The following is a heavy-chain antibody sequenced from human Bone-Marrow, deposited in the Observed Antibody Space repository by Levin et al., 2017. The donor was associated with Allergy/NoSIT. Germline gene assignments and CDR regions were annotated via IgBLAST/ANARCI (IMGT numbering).Heavy chain of an antibody. Sequence: LSLTCAASGFTISTNYMSWVRQVPGKGLEWVSIIHSGGRKNYADSMKGRFTISRDNYNNTLYLQMNSLRGEDTAIYYCARDDVVATNHWGQGTLVIVSS. J-gene: IGHJ4*02. CDR2: IHSGGRK. CDR1: GFTISTNY. D-gene: IGHD5-12*01. CDR3: ARDDVVATNH. V-gene: IGHV3-66*01.